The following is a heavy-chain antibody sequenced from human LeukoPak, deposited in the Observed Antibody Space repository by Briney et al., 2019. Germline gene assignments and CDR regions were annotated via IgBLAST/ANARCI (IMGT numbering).Heavy chain of an antibody. D-gene: IGHD6-13*01. J-gene: IGHJ4*02. Sequence: SETLSLTCTVSGGSISSSSYYWGWIRQPPGKGLEWIGSIYYSGSTYYNPSPKSRVTISVDTSKNQFSLKLSSVTAAHTAVYYCARDPLGSYSSSWNFDYWGQGTLVTVSS. CDR2: IYYSGST. CDR1: GGSISSSSYY. CDR3: ARDPLGSYSSSWNFDY. V-gene: IGHV4-39*07.